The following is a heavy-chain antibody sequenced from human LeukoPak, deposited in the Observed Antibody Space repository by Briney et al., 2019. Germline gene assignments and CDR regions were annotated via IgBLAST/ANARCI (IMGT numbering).Heavy chain of an antibody. CDR3: AKVGAAGIAVVLVDY. V-gene: IGHV3-23*01. J-gene: IGHJ4*02. D-gene: IGHD6-19*01. CDR1: GFTFSSYA. CDR2: ISDSGDIT. Sequence: PGGSLRLSCAASGFTFSSYAMSWVRQAPGKGLEWVSIISDSGDITYYADSVKGRFTISRDNSKNTLYLQMYSLRDEDTALYYCAKVGAAGIAVVLVDYWGQGTLVTVSS.